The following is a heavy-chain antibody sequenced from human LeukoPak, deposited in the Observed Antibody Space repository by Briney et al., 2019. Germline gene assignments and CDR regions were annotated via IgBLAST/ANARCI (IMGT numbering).Heavy chain of an antibody. CDR2: ISGSGGST. CDR3: AKVGTYYYDTRHFDY. V-gene: IGHV3-23*01. D-gene: IGHD3-22*01. Sequence: GGSLRLSCAASGFTFSSYAMSWVRQAPGKGLEWVSAISGSGGSTYYADSVKGRFTISRVNSKNTLYLQMNSLRAEDTAVYYCAKVGTYYYDTRHFDYWGQGTLVTVSS. J-gene: IGHJ4*02. CDR1: GFTFSSYA.